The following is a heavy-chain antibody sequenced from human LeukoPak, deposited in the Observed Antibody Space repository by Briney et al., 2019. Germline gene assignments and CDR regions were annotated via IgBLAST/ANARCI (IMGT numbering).Heavy chain of an antibody. CDR2: INSDGSST. J-gene: IGHJ4*02. V-gene: IGHV3-74*01. D-gene: IGHD1-26*01. CDR3: AKGKGWEQPIDS. CDR1: GFTFSSDW. Sequence: GRSLRLSCAASGFTFSSDWMHWVRQAPEKGLVWVSRINSDGSSTNYADSVKGRFTISRDNAKNTLYLQMNSLRAEDTAVYYCAKGKGWEQPIDSWGQGSLVAVSS.